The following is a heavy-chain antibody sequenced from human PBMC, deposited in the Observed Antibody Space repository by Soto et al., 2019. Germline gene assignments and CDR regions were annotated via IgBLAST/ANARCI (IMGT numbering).Heavy chain of an antibody. CDR1: GYSFSSYW. V-gene: IGHV5-51*01. J-gene: IGHJ4*02. CDR3: ARYCSGGSCYRPSYPFDY. CDR2: IDPGDSDT. D-gene: IGHD2-15*01. Sequence: GESLKISCKGSGYSFSSYWICWVRQMPGQGPGWMGSIDPGDSDTRYSPAFQGPVTISADKSISTAYLQWSSLKASDTAMYYCARYCSGGSCYRPSYPFDYWGPGTLVTVSS.